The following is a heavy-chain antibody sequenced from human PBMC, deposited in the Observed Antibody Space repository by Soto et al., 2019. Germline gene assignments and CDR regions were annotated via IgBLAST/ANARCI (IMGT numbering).Heavy chain of an antibody. CDR2: IYYSGST. D-gene: IGHD1-26*01. CDR1: GGSISSSY. J-gene: IGHJ4*02. Sequence: SETLSLTCTFCGGSISSSYWSWIRQPPGKGLEWIGYIYYSGSTNYNPSLKSRVTISVDTSKNQFSLKLSSVTAADTAVYYCARRYGSAIDYWGQGTLVTVSS. V-gene: IGHV4-59*08. CDR3: ARRYGSAIDY.